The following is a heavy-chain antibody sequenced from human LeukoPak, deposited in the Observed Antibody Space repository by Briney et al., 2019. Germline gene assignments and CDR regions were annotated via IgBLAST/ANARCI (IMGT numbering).Heavy chain of an antibody. CDR2: IYTSGST. CDR3: ARVVVVPAAIFYYYYYMDV. V-gene: IGHV4-61*02. J-gene: IGHJ6*03. CDR1: GGSISSGSYY. D-gene: IGHD2-2*01. Sequence: SQTLSLTCTVSGGSISSGSYYWSWIRQPAGKGLEWIGRIYTSGSTNYNPSLKSRVTISADTSKNQFSLELSSVTAADTAVYYCARVVVVPAAIFYYYYYMDVWGKGTTVTVSS.